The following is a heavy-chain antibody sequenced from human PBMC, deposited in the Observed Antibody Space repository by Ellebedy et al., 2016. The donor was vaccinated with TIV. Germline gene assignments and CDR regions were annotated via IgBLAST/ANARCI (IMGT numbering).Heavy chain of an antibody. CDR1: GFTFRGYW. V-gene: IGHV3-23*01. CDR2: IVGSGGSR. D-gene: IGHD5-18*01. Sequence: PGGSLRLSCAASGFTFRGYWMNWVRQAPGKGLEWVSGIVGSGGSRYADSVKGRFTISRDNSKSTLDLQMSSLRDEDTAVYYCAKDRTPGDGYWVFDFWGQGTLVTVST. CDR3: AKDRTPGDGYWVFDF. J-gene: IGHJ4*02.